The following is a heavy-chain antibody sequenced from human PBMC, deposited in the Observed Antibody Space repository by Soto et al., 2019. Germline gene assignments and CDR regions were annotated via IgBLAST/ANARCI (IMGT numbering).Heavy chain of an antibody. J-gene: IGHJ4*02. Sequence: PGGSLRLSCAASGFTVSSNYMSWVRQAPGKGLEWVSVIYSGGSTYYADSVKGRFTISRDNSKNTLYLQMNSLRAEDTAVYYCAKDIGLDFWSGYYVYWGQGTLVTVSS. V-gene: IGHV3-53*01. CDR2: IYSGGST. CDR1: GFTVSSNY. D-gene: IGHD3-3*01. CDR3: AKDIGLDFWSGYYVY.